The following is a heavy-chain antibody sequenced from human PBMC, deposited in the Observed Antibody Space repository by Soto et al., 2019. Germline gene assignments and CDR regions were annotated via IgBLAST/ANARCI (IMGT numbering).Heavy chain of an antibody. CDR3: AREVDYGDYGSWFEP. D-gene: IGHD4-17*01. Sequence: GGSLRLSCVASGFTFSNAYMSWVRQAPGKGLEWVANIKQDGSEKYYVDSVKGRFTISRDNAKNSLYLQMNSLRAEDTAVYYCAREVDYGDYGSWFEPWGQGTLVTVSS. V-gene: IGHV3-7*01. J-gene: IGHJ5*02. CDR1: GFTFSNAY. CDR2: IKQDGSEK.